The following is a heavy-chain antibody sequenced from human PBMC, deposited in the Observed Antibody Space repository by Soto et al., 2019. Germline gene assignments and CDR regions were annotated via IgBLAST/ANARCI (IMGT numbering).Heavy chain of an antibody. CDR1: GFTFSSYA. J-gene: IGHJ4*02. D-gene: IGHD2-2*01. CDR3: ARVSSSDYYFDY. CDR2: ISYDGGNK. V-gene: IGHV3-30-3*01. Sequence: VQLVESGGGVVQPGRSLRLSCAASGFTFSSYAMHWVRQAPGKGLEWVAVISYDGGNKYYADSVKGRFTISRDNSKNTLYLQMNSLRAEDTAVYYCARVSSSDYYFDYWGQGTLVTVSS.